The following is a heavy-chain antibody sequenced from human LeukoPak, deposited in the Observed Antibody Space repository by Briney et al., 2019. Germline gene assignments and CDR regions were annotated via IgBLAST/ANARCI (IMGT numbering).Heavy chain of an antibody. Sequence: SETLSLTCAVYGGSFSGYYWSWIRQPPGKGLEWIGEINLRGSTNYNPSLKSRVTISVDTSKNQFSLKLSSVTAADTAVYYCARLWGYSGYVRPRSASWFDPWGQGTLVTVSS. CDR1: GGSFSGYY. CDR3: ARLWGYSGYVRPRSASWFDP. J-gene: IGHJ5*02. V-gene: IGHV4-34*01. D-gene: IGHD5-12*01. CDR2: INLRGST.